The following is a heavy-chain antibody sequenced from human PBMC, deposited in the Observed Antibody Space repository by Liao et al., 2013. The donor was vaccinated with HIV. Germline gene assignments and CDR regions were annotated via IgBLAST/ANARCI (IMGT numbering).Heavy chain of an antibody. CDR3: ARVEQQLSENDAFDI. CDR2: IYASGST. Sequence: QVQLQESGPGLVKPSQTLSLTCTVSGGSISSGSYYWSWIRQSAGKGLEWIGRIYASGSTNCNPSLKSRVTMSVDTSNNQFSLNLSSVTAADTAVYYCARVEQQLSENDAFDIWGPGTMVTVSS. D-gene: IGHD6-13*01. J-gene: IGHJ3*02. V-gene: IGHV4-61*02. CDR1: GGSISSGSYY.